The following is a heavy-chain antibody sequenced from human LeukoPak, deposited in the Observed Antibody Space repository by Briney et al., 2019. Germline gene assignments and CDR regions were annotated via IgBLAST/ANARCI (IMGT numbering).Heavy chain of an antibody. V-gene: IGHV4-59*08. D-gene: IGHD7-27*01. Sequence: PSETLSLTCTVSGGSISSYYWCWIRQPPGKGLEWIGYIYYSGSTNYNPFLKSRVTISVDTSKKQFSLKLSSVTAADTAVYYCARTNWDYYFDYWGQGTLVTVSS. CDR2: IYYSGST. CDR1: GGSISSYY. CDR3: ARTNWDYYFDY. J-gene: IGHJ4*02.